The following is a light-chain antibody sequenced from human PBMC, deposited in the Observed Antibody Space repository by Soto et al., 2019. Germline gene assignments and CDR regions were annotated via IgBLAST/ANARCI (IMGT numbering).Light chain of an antibody. CDR2: DAS. Sequence: EVVLTQSPATLSLSLGEGATLSCRANQSIGGYLAWYQQKPGQPPRLLVYDASYRATGIPARFSGSGSGTDFTLTISSLGPEDFAVYYCPQRNSRPLTFGGGTRLEIK. CDR3: PQRNSRPLT. CDR1: QSIGGY. J-gene: IGKJ4*01. V-gene: IGKV3-11*01.